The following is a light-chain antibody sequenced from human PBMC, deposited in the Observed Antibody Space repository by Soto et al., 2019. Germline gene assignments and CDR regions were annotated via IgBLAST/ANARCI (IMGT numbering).Light chain of an antibody. J-gene: IGKJ1*01. CDR2: KAS. CDR3: QQYFDYST. V-gene: IGKV1-5*03. CDR1: QSIIRW. Sequence: DTQMTQSPSTLSASVGDRDTIACRASQSIIRWLAWYQQKPGKAPKLLIYKASILESGVSSRFSGTGSGTEFTLTISSLQPDDFATFYCQQYFDYSTFGQGTKVEIK.